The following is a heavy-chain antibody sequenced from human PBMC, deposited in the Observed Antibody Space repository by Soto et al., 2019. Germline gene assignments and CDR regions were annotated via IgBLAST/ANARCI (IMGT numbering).Heavy chain of an antibody. J-gene: IGHJ6*03. Sequence: AGGSLRLSCAASGFTFSSYGMHWVRQAPGKGLEWVAVIWYDGSNKYYADSVKGRFTISRDNSKNTLYLQMNSLRAEDTAVYYCARDIVVVPAAHMDVWGKGTTVTVSS. CDR1: GFTFSSYG. CDR3: ARDIVVVPAAHMDV. V-gene: IGHV3-33*01. D-gene: IGHD2-2*01. CDR2: IWYDGSNK.